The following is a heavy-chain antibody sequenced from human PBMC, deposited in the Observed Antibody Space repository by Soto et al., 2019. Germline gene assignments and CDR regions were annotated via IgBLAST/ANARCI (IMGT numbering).Heavy chain of an antibody. J-gene: IGHJ5*02. CDR1: GYTFTSYG. V-gene: IGHV1-18*01. Sequence: QVQLVQSGAEVKKPGASVKVSCKASGYTFTSYGISWVRQAPGQGLEWMGWINAYNGNANYAQKLLGRTSITTHTSMSTPSLVLRSFRSADTAVYYFPRVLPPFDPWGQGTLVTVSS. CDR2: INAYNGNA. CDR3: PRVLPPFDP.